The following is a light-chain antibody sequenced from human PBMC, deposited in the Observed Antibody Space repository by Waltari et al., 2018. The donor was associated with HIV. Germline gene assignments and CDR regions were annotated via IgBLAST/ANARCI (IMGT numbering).Light chain of an antibody. CDR1: SSNIGRNY. J-gene: IGLJ3*02. CDR2: RNN. CDR3: ATRDGSLKV. Sequence: QSVLTQSPSASGTPGQGVTISCVGDSSNIGRNYVYWYQQLPGMAPKVLSYRNNPRPPGAPDRVSGSNSGASASLTISGLRSADEAVYFCATRDGSLKVFGGGTKLTVL. V-gene: IGLV1-47*01.